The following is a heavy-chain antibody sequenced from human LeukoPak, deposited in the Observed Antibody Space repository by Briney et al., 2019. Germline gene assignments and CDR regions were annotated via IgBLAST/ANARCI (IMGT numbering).Heavy chain of an antibody. V-gene: IGHV3-48*03. CDR1: GFTFSSYE. CDR2: ISSSGSTI. Sequence: GGSLRLSCAASGFTFSSYEMNWVRQAPGKGLEWVSYISSSGSTIYYADSVKGRFTISRDNAKNSLYLQMNSLRAEDTAVYYCARALWFGETFPAYWGQGTLVTVSS. CDR3: ARALWFGETFPAY. D-gene: IGHD3-10*01. J-gene: IGHJ4*02.